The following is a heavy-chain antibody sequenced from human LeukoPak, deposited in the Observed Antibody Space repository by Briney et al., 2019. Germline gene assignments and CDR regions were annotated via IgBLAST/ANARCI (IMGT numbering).Heavy chain of an antibody. CDR1: GFTFSSYA. J-gene: IGHJ4*02. CDR2: ISGSGGST. V-gene: IGHV3-23*01. CDR3: AKDQHVVVTAIFDY. D-gene: IGHD2-21*02. Sequence: GGSLRLSCAASGFTFSSYAMSWVRQAPGQGLEWVSAISGSGGSTYYADSVKGRFTISRDNSKNTLYLQRNSLRAEDTAVYYCAKDQHVVVTAIFDYWGQGTLVTVSS.